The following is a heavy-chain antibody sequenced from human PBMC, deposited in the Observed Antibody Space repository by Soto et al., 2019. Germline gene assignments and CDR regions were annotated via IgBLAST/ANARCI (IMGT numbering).Heavy chain of an antibody. J-gene: IGHJ6*02. Sequence: ASVKVSCKASGGTFSSYAISWVRQAPGQGLEWMGGIIPIFGTANYAQKFQGRVTITADESTSTAYMELSSLRSEDTAVYYCAIGSSSGITMAYYGMDVWGQGTTVTVSS. V-gene: IGHV1-69*13. D-gene: IGHD3-10*01. CDR2: IIPIFGTA. CDR3: AIGSSSGITMAYYGMDV. CDR1: GGTFSSYA.